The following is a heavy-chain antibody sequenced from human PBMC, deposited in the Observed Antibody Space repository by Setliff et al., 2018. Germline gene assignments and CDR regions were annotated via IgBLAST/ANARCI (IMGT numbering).Heavy chain of an antibody. D-gene: IGHD2-2*01. J-gene: IGHJ6*03. Sequence: ASVKVSCKASGHTFTSYFMQWVRQAPGQGLEWMGMINPSGGYTIYAQKFQGRVTMTRDTSTSTVYLELSSLRSEDTAVYYCARDGFEIVVVPAAIYYYYYMDVWGKGTTVTVSS. CDR2: INPSGGYT. V-gene: IGHV1-46*01. CDR3: ARDGFEIVVVPAAIYYYYYMDV. CDR1: GHTFTSYF.